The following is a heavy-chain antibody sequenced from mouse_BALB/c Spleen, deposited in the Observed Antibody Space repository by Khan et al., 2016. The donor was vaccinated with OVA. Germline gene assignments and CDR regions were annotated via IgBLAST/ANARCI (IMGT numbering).Heavy chain of an antibody. CDR3: ASELGRYYAMDY. Sequence: EVQLQESGPGLVKPSQSLSLTCTVTGYSITSDYAWNWIRQFPGNKLEWMGYISYSGSTTSNPSLTSRISITRDTSKDQFFLQLKSVTSEDTAAYYCASELGRYYAMDYWGQGTSVTVSS. D-gene: IGHD4-1*01. CDR2: ISYSGST. V-gene: IGHV3-2*02. J-gene: IGHJ4*01. CDR1: GYSITSDYA.